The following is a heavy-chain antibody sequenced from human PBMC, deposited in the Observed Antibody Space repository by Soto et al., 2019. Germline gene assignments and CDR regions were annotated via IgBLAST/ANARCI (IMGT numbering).Heavy chain of an antibody. CDR1: GYTFTGYY. D-gene: IGHD2-2*01. Sequence: ASVKVSCKASGYTFTGYYMHWVRQAPGQGLEWMGWINPNSGGTNYAQKFQGWVTMTRDTSISTAYMEPSRLRSDDTAVYYCARVGYCSSTSCYAFDIWGQGTMVTVSS. CDR2: INPNSGGT. J-gene: IGHJ3*02. V-gene: IGHV1-2*04. CDR3: ARVGYCSSTSCYAFDI.